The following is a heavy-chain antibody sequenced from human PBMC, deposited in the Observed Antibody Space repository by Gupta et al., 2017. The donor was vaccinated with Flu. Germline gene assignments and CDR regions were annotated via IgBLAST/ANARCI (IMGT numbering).Heavy chain of an antibody. V-gene: IGHV3-23*01. CDR3: AKEFCSGARCPDDPFDY. D-gene: IGHD2-15*01. Sequence: PGKGLEWVSAISGSGDSTYYADSVKGRFTIARDNSKNTLYLQMSSLRDDDTAVYYCAKEFCSGARCPDDPFDYWGQGTLVTVSS. CDR2: ISGSGDST. J-gene: IGHJ4*02.